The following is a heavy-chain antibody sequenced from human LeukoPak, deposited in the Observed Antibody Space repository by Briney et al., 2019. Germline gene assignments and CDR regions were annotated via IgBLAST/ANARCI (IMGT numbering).Heavy chain of an antibody. V-gene: IGHV3-48*01. CDR1: GFTFSSYG. D-gene: IGHD6-19*01. CDR2: ISSSSTI. Sequence: PGGSLRLSCAASGFTFSSYGMNWVRQAPGKGLEWVSYISSSSTIYYADSVKGRFTISRDNAKDSLYLQMNSLRAEDTAVYYCARYEAVAGWFDPWGQGTLVTVSS. CDR3: ARYEAVAGWFDP. J-gene: IGHJ5*02.